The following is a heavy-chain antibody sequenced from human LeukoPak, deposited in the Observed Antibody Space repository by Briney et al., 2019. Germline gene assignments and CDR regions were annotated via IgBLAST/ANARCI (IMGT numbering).Heavy chain of an antibody. CDR2: IYYTGST. CDR1: GGSISSYY. Sequence: SETLSLTCTVPGGSISSYYWSWIRQPPGKGLEWIGYIYYTGSTKYNPSLKSRVTISIDTSKNQFSLNLSSVTAADTAVYYCARATYGDLPYNYWGQGTLVTVSS. V-gene: IGHV4-59*01. J-gene: IGHJ4*02. D-gene: IGHD4-17*01. CDR3: ARATYGDLPYNY.